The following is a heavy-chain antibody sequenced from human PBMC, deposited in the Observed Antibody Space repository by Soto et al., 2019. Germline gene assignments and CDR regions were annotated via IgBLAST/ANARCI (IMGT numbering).Heavy chain of an antibody. CDR1: GFTFGSYS. CDR3: ARDFGAPRVATAMPYYMDV. V-gene: IGHV3-48*01. D-gene: IGHD2-2*01. J-gene: IGHJ6*03. Sequence: EVQLVESGGGLVQPGGSLRLSCAASGFTFGSYSMNWVRQAPGKGLEWVSFILSSSGVIYYADSVKGRFTISRDNAKKSLYLQMNSLRAEDTAVYYCARDFGAPRVATAMPYYMDVWGKGTTVTVS. CDR2: ILSSSGVI.